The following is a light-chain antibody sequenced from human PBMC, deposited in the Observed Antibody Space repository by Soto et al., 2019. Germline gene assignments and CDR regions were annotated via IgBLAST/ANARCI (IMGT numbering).Light chain of an antibody. CDR1: QSISSW. Sequence: DIQMTQSPSTLSASVGDRVTITCRASQSISSWLAWYQQKPGKAPKLLIYQASSLESGVPSRFSGSGSGTEFTLTISGLQPDDFATYYCQQYNGYSGYTFGQGTKLEIK. J-gene: IGKJ2*01. CDR2: QAS. V-gene: IGKV1-5*03. CDR3: QQYNGYSGYT.